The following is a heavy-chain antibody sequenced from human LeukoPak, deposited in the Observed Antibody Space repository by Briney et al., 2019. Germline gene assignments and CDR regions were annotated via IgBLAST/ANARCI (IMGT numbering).Heavy chain of an antibody. J-gene: IGHJ4*02. CDR1: GFTFSSYS. V-gene: IGHV3-21*01. CDR3: ARSTEADALWFGELPHFDY. CDR2: ISSSSSYI. Sequence: GGSLRLSCAASGFTFSSYSMNWVRQAPGKGLEWVSSISSSSSYIYYADSVKGRFTISRDNAKNSLYLQMNSLRAEDTAVYYCARSTEADALWFGELPHFDYWGQGTLVTVSS. D-gene: IGHD3-10*01.